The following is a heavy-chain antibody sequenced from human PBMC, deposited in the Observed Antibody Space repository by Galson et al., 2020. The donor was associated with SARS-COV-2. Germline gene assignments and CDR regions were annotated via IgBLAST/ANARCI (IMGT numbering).Heavy chain of an antibody. V-gene: IGHV3-9*01. CDR2: ISWNSRSI. CDR3: AKDKLGGYYDSTGFSYFDS. CDR1: EFTFDDYA. Sequence: GGSLRLSCAASEFTFDDYAMHWVRQVPGKGLEWVSGISWNSRSIAYADSVKGRFTISRDNAKNSLYLQMNSLRVEDTAMYYCAKDKLGGYYDSTGFSYFDSWGQGTLLTGSS. D-gene: IGHD3-22*01. J-gene: IGHJ4*02.